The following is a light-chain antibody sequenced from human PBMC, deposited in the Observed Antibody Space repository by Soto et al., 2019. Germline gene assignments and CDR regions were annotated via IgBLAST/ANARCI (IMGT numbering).Light chain of an antibody. Sequence: DIQMTQSPYTLSASVGDRVTITCRASQSLSNWLAWYQQKPGKAPKLLIYDASTLESGVPSRFSGSGSGTEFTLTISSLQPDDSATYYCQQYNSYSSRFGQGTKVDVK. CDR2: DAS. J-gene: IGKJ1*01. CDR3: QQYNSYSSR. V-gene: IGKV1-5*01. CDR1: QSLSNW.